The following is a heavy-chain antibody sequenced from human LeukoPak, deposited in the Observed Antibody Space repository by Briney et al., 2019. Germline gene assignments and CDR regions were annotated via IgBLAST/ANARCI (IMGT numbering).Heavy chain of an antibody. J-gene: IGHJ4*02. CDR3: ANRQIGHHNY. Sequence: GGSLRLSCAASGFTFSSYAMSWVRQAPGKGLEWVSAISGSGGSTYYADSVKGRFTISRDNSENTLYLQTNSLRAEDTAVYYCANRQIGHHNYWGQGTLVTVSS. CDR2: ISGSGGST. V-gene: IGHV3-23*01. CDR1: GFTFSSYA. D-gene: IGHD1-14*01.